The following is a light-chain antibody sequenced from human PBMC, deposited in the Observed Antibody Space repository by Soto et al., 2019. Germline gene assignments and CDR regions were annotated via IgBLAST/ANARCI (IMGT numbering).Light chain of an antibody. CDR3: SSYKTSSTVVV. Sequence: QSALTQPASVSGSPGQSITISCTGTSSDVGGYNYVSWYQQYPGKAPKLMIFGVSDLPSGVSNRFSGSKSGNTASLTISGLQAEHEADYYCSSYKTSSTVVVFGGGTKLTVL. J-gene: IGLJ2*01. V-gene: IGLV2-14*01. CDR1: SSDVGGYNY. CDR2: GVS.